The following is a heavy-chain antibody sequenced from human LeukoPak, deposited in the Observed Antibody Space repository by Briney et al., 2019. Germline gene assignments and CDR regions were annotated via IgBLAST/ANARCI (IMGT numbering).Heavy chain of an antibody. CDR2: IWYDGSNK. J-gene: IGHJ6*02. CDR1: GFTFSSRG. V-gene: IGHV3-33*01. CDR3: ASTISPGYGMDV. D-gene: IGHD3-10*01. Sequence: GGSLKLSCVASGFTFSSRGMHWVRQAPGKGLEWVAVIWYDGSNKYYADSVKGRFTISRDNSKNTLYLEMSSLRSEDTAVYYFASTISPGYGMDVWGQGTTVTVSS.